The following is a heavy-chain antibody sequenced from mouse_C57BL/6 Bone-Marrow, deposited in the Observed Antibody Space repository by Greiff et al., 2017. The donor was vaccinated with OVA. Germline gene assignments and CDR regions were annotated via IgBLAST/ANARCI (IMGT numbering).Heavy chain of an antibody. Sequence: QVQLQQSGAELVRPGTSVKMSCKASGYTFTNYWIGWAKQRPGHGLAWIGDIYPGGGYTNYNEKFKGKATLTADKSSSTAYMQFSSLTSEDSAIYYCARSGGYFWFAYWGQGTLVTVSA. CDR1: GYTFTNYW. CDR3: ARSGGYFWFAY. D-gene: IGHD2-3*01. V-gene: IGHV1-63*01. CDR2: IYPGGGYT. J-gene: IGHJ3*01.